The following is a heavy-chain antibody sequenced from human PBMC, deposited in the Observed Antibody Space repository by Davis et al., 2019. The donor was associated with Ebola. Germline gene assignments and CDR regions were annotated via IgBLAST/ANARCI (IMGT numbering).Heavy chain of an antibody. CDR1: GGSVSSGGHY. CDR2: IYYSGST. J-gene: IGHJ4*02. D-gene: IGHD6-6*01. V-gene: IGHV4-61*08. CDR3: ASRTAARYDY. Sequence: SETLSLTCTVSGGSVSSGGHYWSWIRQPPGKGLEWIAYIYYSGSTHYNPSLKSRVTISVDTSKDQLSLKLSSVTAADTAVYYCASRTAARYDYWGQGTLVAVSS.